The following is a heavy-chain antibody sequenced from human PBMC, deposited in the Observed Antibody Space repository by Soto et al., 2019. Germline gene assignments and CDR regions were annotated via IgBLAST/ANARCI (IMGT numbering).Heavy chain of an antibody. D-gene: IGHD3-22*01. CDR2: ISSSSSYI. J-gene: IGHJ6*02. Sequence: EVQLVESGGGLVKPGGSLRLSCAASGFTFSSYSMNWVRQAPGKGLEWVSSISSSSSYIYYADSVKGRFTISRDNAXNXQXXQSNSLRAEDTAVYYCARWGYDRRDSFVYYYGMDVWGQGTTVTVSS. CDR3: ARWGYDRRDSFVYYYGMDV. CDR1: GFTFSSYS. V-gene: IGHV3-21*01.